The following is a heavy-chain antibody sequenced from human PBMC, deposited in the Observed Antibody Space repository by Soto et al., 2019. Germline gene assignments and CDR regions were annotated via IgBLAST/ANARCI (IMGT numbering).Heavy chain of an antibody. D-gene: IGHD3-22*01. Sequence: PGGSLRLSCAASGFTFSSYAMHWVRQAPGKGLEWVAVISYDGSNKYYADSVKGRFTISRDNSKNTLYLQMNSLRAEDTAVYYCARDHYDSSGYYYCVGYWGQGTLVTVSS. J-gene: IGHJ4*02. V-gene: IGHV3-30-3*01. CDR1: GFTFSSYA. CDR3: ARDHYDSSGYYYCVGY. CDR2: ISYDGSNK.